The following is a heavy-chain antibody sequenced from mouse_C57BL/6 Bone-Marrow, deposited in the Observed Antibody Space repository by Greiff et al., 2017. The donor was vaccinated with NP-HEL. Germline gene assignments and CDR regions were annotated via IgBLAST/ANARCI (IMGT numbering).Heavy chain of an antibody. CDR1: GYTFTSYW. Sequence: QVQLQQPGAELVRPGASVKLSCKASGYTFTSYWMHWVKQRPGQGLEWIGMIHPNSGSTNYNEKFKSKATLTVDKSSSTAYMQLSSLTSEASAVYDCESRWGGRRGAMDYWGQGTSVTVSS. CDR2: IHPNSGST. J-gene: IGHJ4*01. V-gene: IGHV1-64*01. CDR3: ESRWGGRRGAMDY. D-gene: IGHD2-12*01.